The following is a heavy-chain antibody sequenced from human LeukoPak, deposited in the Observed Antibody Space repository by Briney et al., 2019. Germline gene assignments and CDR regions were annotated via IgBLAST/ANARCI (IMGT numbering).Heavy chain of an antibody. J-gene: IGHJ4*02. CDR2: IIPILGIA. CDR1: GGTFSSYA. CDR3: AREWLRLRCGGDCVLN. V-gene: IGHV1-69*04. Sequence: ASVKVSCKASGGTFSSYAISWVRQAPGRGLEWMGRIIPILGIANYAQKFQGRVTITADKSTSTAYMELSSLRSEDTAVYYCAREWLRLRCGGDCVLNWGQGTLVTVSS. D-gene: IGHD2-21*02.